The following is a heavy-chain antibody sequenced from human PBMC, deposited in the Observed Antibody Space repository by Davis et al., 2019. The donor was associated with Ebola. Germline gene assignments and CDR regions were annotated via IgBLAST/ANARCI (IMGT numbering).Heavy chain of an antibody. Sequence: SVKVSCKASGGTFSSYAISWVRQAPGQGLEWMGGIIPIFGTANYAQKFQGRVTITADKSTSTAYMELSSLRSEDTAVYYCARAIAAAGPPPLDYWGQGTLVTVSS. CDR1: GGTFSSYA. CDR3: ARAIAAAGPPPLDY. J-gene: IGHJ4*02. V-gene: IGHV1-69*06. D-gene: IGHD6-13*01. CDR2: IIPIFGTA.